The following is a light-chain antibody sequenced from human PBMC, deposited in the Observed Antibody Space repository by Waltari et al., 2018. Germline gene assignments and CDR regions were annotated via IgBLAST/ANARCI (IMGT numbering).Light chain of an antibody. Sequence: QSALTQPASVSGSPGQSITISCTGTSSDVGGYNFVSWYQQHPGKAPKLIIYDVTNRPSGVSNRFSGSKSGNTASLTISGLQTEDEADYYCSSYTSATIYVFGIGTKVVVL. CDR3: SSYTSATIYV. J-gene: IGLJ1*01. CDR1: SSDVGGYNF. CDR2: DVT. V-gene: IGLV2-14*03.